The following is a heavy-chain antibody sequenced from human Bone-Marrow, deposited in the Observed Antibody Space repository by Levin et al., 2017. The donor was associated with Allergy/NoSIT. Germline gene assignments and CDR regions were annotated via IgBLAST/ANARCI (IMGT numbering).Heavy chain of an antibody. CDR3: ARALGYCSSTSCYVLDY. J-gene: IGHJ4*02. CDR2: ISAYNGNT. V-gene: IGHV1-18*01. D-gene: IGHD2-2*01. Sequence: ASVKVSCKASGYTFTSYGISWVRQAPGQGLEWMGWISAYNGNTNYAQKLQGRVTMTTDTSTSTAYMELRSLRSDDTAVYYCARALGYCSSTSCYVLDYWGQGTLVTVSS. CDR1: GYTFTSYG.